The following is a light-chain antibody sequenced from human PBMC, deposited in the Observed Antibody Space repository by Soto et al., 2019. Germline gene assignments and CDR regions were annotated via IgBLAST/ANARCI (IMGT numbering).Light chain of an antibody. V-gene: IGKV1-5*01. CDR3: QQYNTYAT. Sequence: DIQLTQSPSTLSAGVGDIVTITFRASQNIRNLLAWYQQKPGKAPKPLIYDASTLKTGVPSRFSGSGSGSEFNFTITGLQPDGFATYFCQQYNTYATFGQGTRLEI. CDR1: QNIRNL. J-gene: IGKJ5*01. CDR2: DAS.